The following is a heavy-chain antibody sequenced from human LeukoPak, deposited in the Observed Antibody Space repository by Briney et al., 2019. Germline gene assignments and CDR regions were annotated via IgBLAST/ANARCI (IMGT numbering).Heavy chain of an antibody. J-gene: IGHJ5*02. CDR3: ARGITMVRGVIRWFDP. Sequence: SVKVSCKSSGGTFSSYAISWVRQAPGQGLEWMGGIIPIFGTANYAQKFQGRVTITADKSTSTAYMELSSLRSEETAVYYCARGITMVRGVIRWFDPWGQGTLVTVSS. V-gene: IGHV1-69*06. D-gene: IGHD3-10*01. CDR2: IIPIFGTA. CDR1: GGTFSSYA.